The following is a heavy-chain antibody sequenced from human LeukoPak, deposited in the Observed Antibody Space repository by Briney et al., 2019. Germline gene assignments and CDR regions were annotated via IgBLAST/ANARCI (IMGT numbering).Heavy chain of an antibody. D-gene: IGHD3-16*01. V-gene: IGHV4-59*01. CDR3: ARARNFGGGRFYFDS. CDR2: VYGSGST. CDR1: GGSISSYH. Sequence: SETLSLTCTVSGGSISSYHWSWIRQPPGKGLEWIGYVYGSGSTDHNPSLKSRVTISVDTSKNHFSLKLTSVTAADTAVYFCARARNFGGGRFYFDSWGQGILVTVSS. J-gene: IGHJ4*02.